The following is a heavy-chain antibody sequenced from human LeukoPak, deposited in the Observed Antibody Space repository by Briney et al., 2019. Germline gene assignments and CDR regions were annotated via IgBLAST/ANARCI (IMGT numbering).Heavy chain of an antibody. J-gene: IGHJ4*02. V-gene: IGHV3-23*01. CDR2: ISGSGDNT. Sequence: PGGSLRLSCAASGFTFSDYYMSWIRQAPGKGLECVSVISGSGDNTYYADSVKGRFTISRDNSKNTLYLQMDSLRAEDTAVYFCAKHLWRDLLWFGEGYYFGYWGQGTLVTVSS. CDR1: GFTFSDYY. D-gene: IGHD3-10*01. CDR3: AKHLWRDLLWFGEGYYFGY.